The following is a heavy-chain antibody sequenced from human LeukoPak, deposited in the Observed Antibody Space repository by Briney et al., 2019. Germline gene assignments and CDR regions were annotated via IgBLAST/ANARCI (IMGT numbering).Heavy chain of an antibody. CDR1: GFTFSSYA. V-gene: IGHV3-30-3*01. J-gene: IGHJ3*02. CDR3: ARVKISAFDI. CDR2: ISYDGSNK. Sequence: GGSLRLSCAASGFTFSSYAMHWVRQAPGKGLEWVAVISYDGSNKYYADSVKGRFTISRDNAKNSLYLQMNSLRAEDTAVYYCARVKISAFDIWGQGTMVTVSS.